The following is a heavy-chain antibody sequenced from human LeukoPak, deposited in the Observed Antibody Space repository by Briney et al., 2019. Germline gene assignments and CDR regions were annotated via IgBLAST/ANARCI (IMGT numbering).Heavy chain of an antibody. J-gene: IGHJ5*02. CDR3: ARGKVVVPAATNWFDP. Sequence: SETPSLTCAVYGGSFSGYYWSWIRQPPGKGLEWIGEINHSGSTNYNPSLKSRVTISVDTSKNQFSLKLSSVTAADTAVYYCARGKVVVPAATNWFDPWGQGTPVTVSS. CDR2: INHSGST. CDR1: GGSFSGYY. D-gene: IGHD2-2*01. V-gene: IGHV4-34*01.